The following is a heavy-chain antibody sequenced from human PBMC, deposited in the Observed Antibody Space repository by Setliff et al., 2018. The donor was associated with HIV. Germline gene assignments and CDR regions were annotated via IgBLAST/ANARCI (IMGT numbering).Heavy chain of an antibody. V-gene: IGHV3-30*03. Sequence: GGSLRLSCADSGFRFSNQGMHWVRQAPGKGLEWVAVISYDGSVKYYADSVRGRFTISRDNSKNILYLQMNSLRVEDTAVYYCAVANILGTSDFDYWGQGTVVTVSS. CDR1: GFRFSNQG. D-gene: IGHD3-9*01. CDR3: AVANILGTSDFDY. J-gene: IGHJ4*02. CDR2: ISYDGSVK.